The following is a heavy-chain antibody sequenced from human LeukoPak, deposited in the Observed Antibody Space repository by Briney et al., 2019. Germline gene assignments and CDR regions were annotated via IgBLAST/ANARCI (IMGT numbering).Heavy chain of an antibody. V-gene: IGHV1-69*02. Sequence: SVKVSCKASGGTFSSYTISWVRQAPGQGLEWMGRIIPILGIANYAQKFQGRVTITADKSTITAYMELSSLRSEDTAVYYCARVEWTTTLIAPDAFDIWGQGTMVTVSS. J-gene: IGHJ3*02. CDR1: GGTFSSYT. CDR2: IIPILGIA. CDR3: ARVEWTTTLIAPDAFDI. D-gene: IGHD3-3*01.